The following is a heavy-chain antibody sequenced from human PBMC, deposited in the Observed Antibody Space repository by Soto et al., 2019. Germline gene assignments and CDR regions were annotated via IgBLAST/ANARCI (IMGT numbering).Heavy chain of an antibody. D-gene: IGHD6-13*01. J-gene: IGHJ4*02. CDR1: GYTLTSYA. CDR2: INAGNGNT. CDR3: ARGIAPYYFDY. V-gene: IGHV1-3*01. Sequence: ASVKVSCKASGYTLTSYARHWVRQAPGQRLEWMGWINAGNGNTKYSQKFQGRVTITRDTSASTAYMELSSLRSEDTAVYYCARGIAPYYFDYWGQGTLVTVSS.